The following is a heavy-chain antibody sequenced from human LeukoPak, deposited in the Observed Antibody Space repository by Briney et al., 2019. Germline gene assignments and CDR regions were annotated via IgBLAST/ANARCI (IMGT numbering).Heavy chain of an antibody. CDR2: IRYDGSNK. J-gene: IGHJ4*02. V-gene: IGHV3-30*02. Sequence: GGSLRLSCVASGFTFCTYGMHWVRQAPGKGLEWVAFIRYDGSNKYYADSVKGRFTISRDNSKNTLYLQMNSLRAEDTAVYYCAKGHDFWSGPNYFDYWGQGTLVTVSS. D-gene: IGHD3-3*01. CDR1: GFTFCTYG. CDR3: AKGHDFWSGPNYFDY.